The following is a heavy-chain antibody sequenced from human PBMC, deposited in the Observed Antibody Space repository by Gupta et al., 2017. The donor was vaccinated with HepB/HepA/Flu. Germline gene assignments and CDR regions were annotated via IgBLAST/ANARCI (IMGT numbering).Heavy chain of an antibody. CDR2: ISGDGFAT. D-gene: IGHD1-1*01. V-gene: IGHV3-23*01. J-gene: IGHJ6*03. Sequence: EVQVLESGGDLVQPGGSLRLSCAASGFPFSSADMAWARQGPGRGLEWASVISGDGFATYYADSVKGRFTISRDNSKNTLYLQMSRLRVEDTAVYYCAWKYYYYMAVWGKGTTVAVSS. CDR1: GFPFSSAD. CDR3: AWKYYYYMAV.